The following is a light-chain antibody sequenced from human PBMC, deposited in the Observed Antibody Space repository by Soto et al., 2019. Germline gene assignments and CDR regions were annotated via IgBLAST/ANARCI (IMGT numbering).Light chain of an antibody. J-gene: IGKJ1*01. CDR3: QQYNTNSGT. CDR1: QSISSW. Sequence: DIQMTQSPSTLSASVGDRVTITCRASQSISSWLAWYQQKPGKAPKLLIYKASSLQGGVPSRFSGSGSGTEFTLTISSLQPDDFATYYCQQYNTNSGTVGQGTKVDIK. V-gene: IGKV1-5*03. CDR2: KAS.